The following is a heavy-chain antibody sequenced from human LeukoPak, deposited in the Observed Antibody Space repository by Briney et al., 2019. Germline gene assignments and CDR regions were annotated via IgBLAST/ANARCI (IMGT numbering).Heavy chain of an antibody. V-gene: IGHV4-59*08. CDR3: ARQAVAGGHFDY. D-gene: IGHD6-19*01. J-gene: IGHJ4*02. CDR2: IYYSGST. CDR1: GGSISSYY. Sequence: PSETLSLTCTVSGGSISSYYWSWIRQPPGKGLEWIGYIYYSGSTNYNPSLKSRVTISVDTSKNQFSLKLTSVTAADTAVYYCARQAVAGGHFDYWGQGTLVTVSS.